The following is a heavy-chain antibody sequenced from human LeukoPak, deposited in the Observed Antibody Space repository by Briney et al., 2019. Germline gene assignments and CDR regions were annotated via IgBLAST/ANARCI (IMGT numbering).Heavy chain of an antibody. CDR3: ARKLHRIAAAFQFDP. J-gene: IGHJ5*02. CDR1: GYSFTSYW. CDR2: IYPGDSDT. V-gene: IGHV5-51*01. Sequence: GESLKISCKGSGYSFTSYWIGWVRQMPGKGLEWMGTIYPGDSDTRYSPSFQGQVPISADKSISTAYLQWSSLKASDTAMYYCARKLHRIAAAFQFDPWGQGTLVTVS. D-gene: IGHD6-13*01.